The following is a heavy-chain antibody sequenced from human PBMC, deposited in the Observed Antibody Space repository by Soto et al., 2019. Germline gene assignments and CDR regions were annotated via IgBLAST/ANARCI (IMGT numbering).Heavy chain of an antibody. CDR3: ARAKVGYYGSGSYYKLNWFDP. Sequence: PSETLSLTCTVSGGSISSGGYYWSWIRQHPGKGLEWIGYIYYSGSTYYNPSLKSRVTISVDTSKNQFSLKLSSVTAADTAVYYCARAKVGYYGSGSYYKLNWFDPWGQGTLVTVSS. CDR2: IYYSGST. D-gene: IGHD3-10*01. J-gene: IGHJ5*02. CDR1: GGSISSGGYY. V-gene: IGHV4-31*03.